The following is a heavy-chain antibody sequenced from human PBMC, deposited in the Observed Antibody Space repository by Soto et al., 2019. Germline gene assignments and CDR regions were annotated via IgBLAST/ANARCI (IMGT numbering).Heavy chain of an antibody. CDR1: GDAIDNRSYY. V-gene: IGHV4-39*01. D-gene: IGHD2-21*02. CDR2: IYYSGST. Sequence: PAETLSLTCTVTGDAIDNRSYYFCCIRQPPGKGLEWIGSIYYSGSTYNNPSLKSRVSMSVDTSKNQFSLKLRSVTAADTALYYCARQRTSVVTQAYFDSWGQGSLVTVSS. J-gene: IGHJ4*02. CDR3: ARQRTSVVTQAYFDS.